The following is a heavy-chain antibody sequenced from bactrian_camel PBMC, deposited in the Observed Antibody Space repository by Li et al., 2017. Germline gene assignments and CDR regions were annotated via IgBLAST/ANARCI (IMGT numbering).Heavy chain of an antibody. CDR3: TKDRSYGTRNWVQST. CDR2: IDTKGTVI. V-gene: IGHV3S1*01. CDR1: VKGFKNIC. Sequence: HVQLVESGGGSVQAGGSLRVSCSFVVKGFKNICMAWFRQSPIPGKRREGVVAIDTKGTVIYGDSVKGRFTISRDNAKKMLYLQMNSLKPEDTAMYYCTKDRSYGTRNWVQSTRGQGTQVTVS. D-gene: IGHD3*01. J-gene: IGHJ4*01.